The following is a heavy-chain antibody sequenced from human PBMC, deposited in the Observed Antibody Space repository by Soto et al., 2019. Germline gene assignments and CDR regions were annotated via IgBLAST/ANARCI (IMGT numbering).Heavy chain of an antibody. D-gene: IGHD3-9*01. CDR3: ARGRTTGYCDY. CDR1: GFTFSSYG. Sequence: QVQLVESGGGVVQPGRSLRLSCAASGFTFSSYGMHWVRQAPGKGLEWVAVISYDGSNKYYADSVKGRFTISRDNSKNTLYLQMNSLRAEDTAVYYCARGRTTGYCDYWGQGTLVTVSS. J-gene: IGHJ4*02. CDR2: ISYDGSNK. V-gene: IGHV3-30*03.